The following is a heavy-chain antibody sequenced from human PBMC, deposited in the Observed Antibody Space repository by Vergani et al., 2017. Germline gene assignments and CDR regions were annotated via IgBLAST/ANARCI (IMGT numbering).Heavy chain of an antibody. CDR3: ARESIAAGDAFDI. V-gene: IGHV3-66*02. CDR2: IYSGGST. D-gene: IGHD6-13*01. CDR1: GFTVSSYY. J-gene: IGHJ3*02. Sequence: EVQLVESGGGLVQPGGSLRLSCAASGFTVSSYYMSWVRQAPGKGLEWVSVIYSGGSTYYADSVKGRFTISRDNSKNTLYLQMNSLRAEDTAVYYCARESIAAGDAFDIWGQGTMVTVSS.